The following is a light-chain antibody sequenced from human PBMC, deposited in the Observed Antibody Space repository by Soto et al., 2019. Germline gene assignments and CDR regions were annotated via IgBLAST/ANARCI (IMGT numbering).Light chain of an antibody. CDR1: TSDVGTYNF. J-gene: IGLJ1*01. V-gene: IGLV2-14*01. Sequence: QSALAQPASVSGSPGQSITIYCTGSTSDVGTYNFVSWYQQHPGKAPKLLIFGVTNRPSGVSDRFSGSKSGDRASLTISGLQAEDEADYYCSSYTSSNSPVFGTGTKVTVL. CDR2: GVT. CDR3: SSYTSSNSPV.